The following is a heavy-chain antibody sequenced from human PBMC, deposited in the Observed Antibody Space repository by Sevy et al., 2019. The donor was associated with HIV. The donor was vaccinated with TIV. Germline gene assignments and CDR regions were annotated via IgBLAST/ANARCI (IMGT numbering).Heavy chain of an antibody. V-gene: IGHV3-33*01. CDR2: IWYDGSNK. J-gene: IGHJ6*02. CDR1: GFTFSSYG. D-gene: IGHD6-19*01. CDR3: ARPRIAVAGKTSTYYYGMDV. Sequence: GGSLRLSCAASGFTFSSYGMHWVRQAPGKGLEWVAVIWYDGSNKYYADSVKGRFTISRDNSKNTLYLQMNSLRAEDTAVYYCARPRIAVAGKTSTYYYGMDVWGQGTTVTVSS.